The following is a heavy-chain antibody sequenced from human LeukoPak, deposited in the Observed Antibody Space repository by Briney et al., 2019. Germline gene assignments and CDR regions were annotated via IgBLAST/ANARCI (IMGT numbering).Heavy chain of an antibody. D-gene: IGHD1-26*01. V-gene: IGHV4-59*01. CDR2: IYYSGST. Sequence: SETLSLTCTVSGGSISSYFWSWIRQTPRKGLEWIGNIYYSGSTNYNPSLKSRVTISIDSSKNQFSLRLSSVTAADTAVYYCASSVLFLGVRDAFDIWGQGTVVTVSS. CDR3: ASSVLFLGVRDAFDI. CDR1: GGSISSYF. J-gene: IGHJ3*02.